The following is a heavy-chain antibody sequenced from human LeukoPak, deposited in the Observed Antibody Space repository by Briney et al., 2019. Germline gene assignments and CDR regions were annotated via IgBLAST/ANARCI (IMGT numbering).Heavy chain of an antibody. CDR1: GFTFSSYA. J-gene: IGHJ4*02. CDR3: ANPGVDTAMALDY. V-gene: IGHV3-23*01. Sequence: GGSLRLSCAASGFTFSSYAMTWVRQAPGKGLEWVSGVSGSGDSTYYADSVKGRCTISRDNSKNTLYLQMNSLRAEDTAVYYCANPGVDTAMALDYWGQGTLVTVSS. CDR2: VSGSGDST. D-gene: IGHD5-18*01.